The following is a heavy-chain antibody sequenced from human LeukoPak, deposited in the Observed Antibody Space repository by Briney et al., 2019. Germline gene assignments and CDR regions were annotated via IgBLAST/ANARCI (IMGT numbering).Heavy chain of an antibody. J-gene: IGHJ4*02. V-gene: IGHV3-7*01. CDR2: INQDGSEE. D-gene: IGHD5-12*01. CDR3: VRDGGVSGYDLLDY. Sequence: GGSLRLSCAASGFTFSDFWMTWVRQAPGKGLEWVAHINQDGSEEHYMDSVKARFTISRDNAKNSLSLQMNSLRAEDTAVYYCVRDGGVSGYDLLDYWGQGTLVTVSS. CDR1: GFTFSDFW.